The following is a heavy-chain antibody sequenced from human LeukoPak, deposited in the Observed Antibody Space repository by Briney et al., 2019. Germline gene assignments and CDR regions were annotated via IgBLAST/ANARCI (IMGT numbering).Heavy chain of an antibody. CDR3: ARESYPRITTAADGSDY. Sequence: GASVKVSCKASGGTFSSYAISWVRQAPGQGLEWMGGIIPIFGTANYAQKFQGRVTITADESTSTTYMELSSLRSEDTAVYYCARESYPRITTAADGSDYWGQGTLVTVSS. J-gene: IGHJ4*02. D-gene: IGHD6-13*01. CDR1: GGTFSSYA. V-gene: IGHV1-69*13. CDR2: IIPIFGTA.